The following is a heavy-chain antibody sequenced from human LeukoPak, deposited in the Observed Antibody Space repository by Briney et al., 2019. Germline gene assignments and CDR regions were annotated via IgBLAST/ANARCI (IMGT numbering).Heavy chain of an antibody. Sequence: SETLSLTCAVYGGSFSGYYWSWIRQPPGKGLEWIGEMNHSGSTNYNPSLKSRVTISVRTSKNQFSLKLSSVTAADTAVYYCARLWSTYCSGGSCPHQPNYWGQGTLVTVSS. CDR1: GGSFSGYY. D-gene: IGHD2-15*01. CDR2: MNHSGST. CDR3: ARLWSTYCSGGSCPHQPNY. J-gene: IGHJ4*02. V-gene: IGHV4-34*01.